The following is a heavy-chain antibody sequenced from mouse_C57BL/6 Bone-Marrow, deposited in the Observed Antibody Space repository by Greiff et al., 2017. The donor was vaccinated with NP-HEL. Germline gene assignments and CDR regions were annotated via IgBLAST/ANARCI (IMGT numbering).Heavy chain of an antibody. CDR3: AKEGIYYGNYYAMDY. Sequence: QVQLQQPGAELVKPGASVKLSCKASGYTFTSYWMQWVKQRPGQGLEWIGEIDPSDSCTNYNQKFKGKATLTVDTSSSTAYMQLSSLTTEDSAVYYCAKEGIYYGNYYAMDYWGQGTSVTVSS. V-gene: IGHV1-50*01. J-gene: IGHJ4*01. CDR2: IDPSDSCT. D-gene: IGHD2-1*01. CDR1: GYTFTSYW.